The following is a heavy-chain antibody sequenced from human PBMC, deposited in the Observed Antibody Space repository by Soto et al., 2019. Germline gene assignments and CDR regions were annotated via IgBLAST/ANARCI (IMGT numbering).Heavy chain of an antibody. V-gene: IGHV1-3*01. CDR1: GYTFTSYA. Sequence: GASVKVSCKASGYTFTSYAMHWVRQAPGQRLEWMGWINAGNGNTKYSQKFQGRVTITRDTSASTAYMELSSLRSEDTAVYYCARGNPAYDILTGLRLWGQGTLVTVSS. J-gene: IGHJ4*02. D-gene: IGHD3-9*01. CDR2: INAGNGNT. CDR3: ARGNPAYDILTGLRL.